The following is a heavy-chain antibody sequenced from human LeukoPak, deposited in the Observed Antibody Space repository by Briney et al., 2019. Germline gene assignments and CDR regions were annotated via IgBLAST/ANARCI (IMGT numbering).Heavy chain of an antibody. Sequence: PGGSLRLSCGASGFIFSTYSMNWVRQAPGKGLEWVASISSSRTYIYYADSLKGRFTISRDNAKNSLYLQMNSLRAEDTAVYYCAKDVGYCSSSTCYKPFDYWGQGTLVTVSS. D-gene: IGHD2-2*02. V-gene: IGHV3-21*04. CDR2: ISSSRTYI. CDR3: AKDVGYCSSSTCYKPFDY. CDR1: GFIFSTYS. J-gene: IGHJ4*02.